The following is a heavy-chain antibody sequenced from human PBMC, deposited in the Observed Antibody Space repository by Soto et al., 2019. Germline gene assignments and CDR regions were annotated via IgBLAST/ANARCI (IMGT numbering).Heavy chain of an antibody. V-gene: IGHV3-73*01. CDR3: TRIGYCSGGSCFDAFDI. CDR1: GFTFSGSA. Sequence: GGSLRLSCAASGFTFSGSAMHWVRQASGKGLEWVGRIRSKANSYATAYAASVKGRFTIARDDSKNTAYLQMNSLKTEDTAVYYCTRIGYCSGGSCFDAFDIWGQGTMVTVSS. D-gene: IGHD2-15*01. J-gene: IGHJ3*02. CDR2: IRSKANSYAT.